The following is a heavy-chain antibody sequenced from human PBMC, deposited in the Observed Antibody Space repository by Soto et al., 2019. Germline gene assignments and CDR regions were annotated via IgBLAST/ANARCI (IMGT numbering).Heavy chain of an antibody. CDR3: ARGPYSSSWSNYYYYYGMDV. D-gene: IGHD6-13*01. V-gene: IGHV1-8*01. CDR2: MNPNSGNT. CDR1: GYTFTSYD. Sequence: ASVKVSCKASGYTFTSYDINWVRQATGQGLEWMGWMNPNSGNTGYAQKFQCRVTMTRNTPISTAYMELSSLRSEDTAVYYCARGPYSSSWSNYYYYYGMDVWGQGTTVTVSS. J-gene: IGHJ6*02.